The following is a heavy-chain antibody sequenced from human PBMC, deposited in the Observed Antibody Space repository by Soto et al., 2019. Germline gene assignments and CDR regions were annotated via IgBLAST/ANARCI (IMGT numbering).Heavy chain of an antibody. CDR1: GFTFSSYA. CDR2: ISYDGSNK. J-gene: IGHJ5*02. Sequence: VGSLRVSCAASGFTFSSYAMHWVRQAPGKGLEWVAVISYDGSNKYYADSVKGRFTISRDNSKNTLYLQMNSLRAEDTAVYYCAREVHDYGDHGGRNWFDPWGQGTLVTVSS. D-gene: IGHD4-17*01. V-gene: IGHV3-30-3*01. CDR3: AREVHDYGDHGGRNWFDP.